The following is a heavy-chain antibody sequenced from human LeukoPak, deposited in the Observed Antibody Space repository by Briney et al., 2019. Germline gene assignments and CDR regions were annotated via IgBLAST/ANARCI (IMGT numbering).Heavy chain of an antibody. D-gene: IGHD3-22*01. V-gene: IGHV3-33*01. J-gene: IGHJ4*02. Sequence: GGSLRLSCAASGFTFSSYGMHWVRQAPGKGLEWVAVIWYDGSNKYYADSVKGRFTTSRDNSKNTLYLQMNSLRAEDTAVYYCARESYYDSSGLDYWGQGTLVTVSS. CDR1: GFTFSSYG. CDR2: IWYDGSNK. CDR3: ARESYYDSSGLDY.